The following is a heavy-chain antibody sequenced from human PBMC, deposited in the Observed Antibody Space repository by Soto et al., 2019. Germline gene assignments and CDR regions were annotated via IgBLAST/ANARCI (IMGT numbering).Heavy chain of an antibody. J-gene: IGHJ3*02. V-gene: IGHV5-51*01. D-gene: IGHD2-2*03. CDR3: ARLRGYCITTTCYDAFDI. CDR2: NNPADFDT. Sequence: PGESLKISCKGSGYSFSSYWIGWVRQMPGKGLEWMGINNPADFDTRYSPSFQGQVTISADKSISTAYLQWSSLKASDTAMYFCARLRGYCITTTCYDAFDIWGQGTMVTVSS. CDR1: GYSFSSYW.